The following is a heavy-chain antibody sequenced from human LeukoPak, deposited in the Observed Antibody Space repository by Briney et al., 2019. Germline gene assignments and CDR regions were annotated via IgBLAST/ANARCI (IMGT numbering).Heavy chain of an antibody. J-gene: IGHJ4*02. V-gene: IGHV3-23*01. Sequence: GSLRLSCAASGFTFSSYAMSWVRQAPGKGLEWVSAISGSGGSTYYADSVKGRFTISRDNSKNTLYLQMNSLRAEDTAVYYCATRVLGLYYFDFWGQGALVTVSS. CDR2: ISGSGGST. CDR3: ATRVLGLYYFDF. CDR1: GFTFSSYA. D-gene: IGHD3-16*01.